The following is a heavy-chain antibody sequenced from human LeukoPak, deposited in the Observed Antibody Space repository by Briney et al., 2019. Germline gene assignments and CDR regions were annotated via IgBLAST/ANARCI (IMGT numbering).Heavy chain of an antibody. CDR2: IRSKAAGGTT. Sequence: GGSLRLSCAGSGFTFSSYEMNWVRQAPGKGLEWVGFIRSKAAGGTTEYAASVKGRFTISRDDSKSIAYLQMNSLKSEDTAVYYCSGDSPPINWGQGTQVTVSS. V-gene: IGHV3-49*04. CDR3: SGDSPPIN. J-gene: IGHJ4*02. CDR1: GFTFSSYE.